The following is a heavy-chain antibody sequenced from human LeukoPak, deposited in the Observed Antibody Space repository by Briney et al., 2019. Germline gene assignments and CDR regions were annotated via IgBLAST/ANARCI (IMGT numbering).Heavy chain of an antibody. V-gene: IGHV3-48*04. CDR3: AREVTPLYYYDSSGYSSNY. J-gene: IGHJ4*02. CDR1: GFTFSSYS. D-gene: IGHD3-22*01. Sequence: QPGGSLRLSCAASGFTFSSYSMNWVRQAPGKGLEWVSYISSSSSTIYYADSVKGRFTISRDNAKNSLYLQMNSLRAEDTAVYYCAREVTPLYYYDSSGYSSNYWGQGTLVTVSS. CDR2: ISSSSSTI.